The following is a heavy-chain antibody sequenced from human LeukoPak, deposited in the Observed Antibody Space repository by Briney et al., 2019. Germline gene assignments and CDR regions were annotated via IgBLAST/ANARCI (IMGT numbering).Heavy chain of an antibody. D-gene: IGHD3-22*01. CDR2: INWSGGRT. CDR1: GFTFDDYG. V-gene: IGHV3-20*04. J-gene: IGHJ4*02. CDR3: ARGSSYYDSSGYYSEDY. Sequence: GGSLRLSCAASGFTFDDYGMSWVRQAPGKGLEWVSGINWSGGRTGYADSVKGRFTISRDNAKNSLYLQMNSLRAEDTALYYCARGSSYYDSSGYYSEDYWGQGTLVTVSS.